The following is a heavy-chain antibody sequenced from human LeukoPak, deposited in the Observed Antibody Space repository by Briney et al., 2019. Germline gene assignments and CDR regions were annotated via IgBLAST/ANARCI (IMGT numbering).Heavy chain of an antibody. D-gene: IGHD3-22*01. CDR2: IYYSGST. Sequence: PSETLSLTCTVSGGSISSSSYYWGWIRQPPGKGLEWIGSIYYSGSTYYNPSLKSRVTISVDTSKNQFSLKLSSVTAADTAVYYCARSYPSGYYWSSPPGLAAFDIWCQGTMVTVSS. V-gene: IGHV4-39*01. J-gene: IGHJ3*02. CDR3: ARSYPSGYYWSSPPGLAAFDI. CDR1: GGSISSSSYY.